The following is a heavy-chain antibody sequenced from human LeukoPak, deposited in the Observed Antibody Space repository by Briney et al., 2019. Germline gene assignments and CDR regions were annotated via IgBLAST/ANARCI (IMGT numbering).Heavy chain of an antibody. J-gene: IGHJ4*02. CDR1: GFTFSSSA. V-gene: IGHV3-23*01. Sequence: GGSLRLSCAASGFTFSSSAMSWVRQAPGKGLEWVSAISGSGGSTYYADSVKGRFTISRDNSKNTLYLQMNSLRAEDTAVYYCAKVSSGWYDFPPYYFDYWGQGTLVTVSS. CDR2: ISGSGGST. D-gene: IGHD6-19*01. CDR3: AKVSSGWYDFPPYYFDY.